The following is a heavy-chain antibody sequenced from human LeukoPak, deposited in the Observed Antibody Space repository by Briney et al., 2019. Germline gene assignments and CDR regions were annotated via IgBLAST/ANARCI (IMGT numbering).Heavy chain of an antibody. CDR3: ARRGYTYGSRVANWFDP. CDR1: GYRFPSYW. CDR2: IYPVNSDT. J-gene: IGHJ5*02. D-gene: IGHD5-18*01. V-gene: IGHV5-51*01. Sequence: GESLKISCKGPGYRFPSYWIGWVRQMPGKGLEWMGIIYPVNSDTRYSPSFQGQVNISADKSTNTAYLQWSSLKASDTAMYYCARRGYTYGSRVANWFDPWGQGALVTVSS.